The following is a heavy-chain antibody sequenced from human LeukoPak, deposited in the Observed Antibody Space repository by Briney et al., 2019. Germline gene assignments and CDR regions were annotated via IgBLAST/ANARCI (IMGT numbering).Heavy chain of an antibody. CDR2: IYYSGST. J-gene: IGHJ5*02. D-gene: IGHD6-13*01. V-gene: IGHV4-59*01. Sequence: SETLSLTCTVSGGSISSYYWSWIRQPPGKGLEWIGYIYYSGSTNYNPSLKSRVTISVDTSKNQFSLKLSSVTPADTAVYYCARAGEQQLVGWFDPWGQGTLVTVSS. CDR3: ARAGEQQLVGWFDP. CDR1: GGSISSYY.